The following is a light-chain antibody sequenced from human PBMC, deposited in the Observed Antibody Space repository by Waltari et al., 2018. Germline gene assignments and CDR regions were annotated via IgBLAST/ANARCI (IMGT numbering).Light chain of an antibody. V-gene: IGLV2-23*02. CDR2: DVS. Sequence: QSALTQPASVSGSPGQSIPISCTGTSSDVGYYNLVSWYQQHPGKAPKLMLYDVSKRPSGVSYRFSGSKSGNTASLTISGLQAEDEADYYCCSYAGSSTWVFGGGTKLTVL. J-gene: IGLJ3*02. CDR3: CSYAGSSTWV. CDR1: SSDVGYYNL.